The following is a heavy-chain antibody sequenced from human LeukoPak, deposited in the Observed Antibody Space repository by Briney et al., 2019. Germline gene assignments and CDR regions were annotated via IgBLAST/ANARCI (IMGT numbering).Heavy chain of an antibody. D-gene: IGHD3-22*01. Sequence: ASETLSLTPTVPGGSISSYYWSWIRQPPGKGLEWIGEIYHSVSTNYNPPLKSRVTISVDTSKNQFSLKLSSVTAADTAVYYCARSRGYYYDSSAPRIYGMDVWGQGTTVTVSS. CDR2: IYHSVST. V-gene: IGHV4-34*01. CDR1: GGSISSYY. J-gene: IGHJ6*02. CDR3: ARSRGYYYDSSAPRIYGMDV.